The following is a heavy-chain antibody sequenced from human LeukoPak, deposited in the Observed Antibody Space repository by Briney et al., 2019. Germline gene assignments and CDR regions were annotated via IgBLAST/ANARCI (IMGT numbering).Heavy chain of an antibody. V-gene: IGHV3-9*01. CDR2: ISWNSGSI. CDR3: AKDSVEMATTFDY. Sequence: PGGSLRLSCAASGFTFDDYAMHWVRQAPGKGLEWVSGISWNSGSIGYADSVKGRFTISRDNSKNTLYLQMNSLRAEDTAVYYCAKDSVEMATTFDYWGQGTLVTVSS. CDR1: GFTFDDYA. J-gene: IGHJ4*02. D-gene: IGHD5-24*01.